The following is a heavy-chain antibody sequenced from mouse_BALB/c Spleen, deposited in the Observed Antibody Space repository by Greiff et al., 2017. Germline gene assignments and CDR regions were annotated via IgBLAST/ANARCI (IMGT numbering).Heavy chain of an antibody. CDR3: ARGSSQYYYAMDY. Sequence: EVMLVESGGGLVKPGGSLKLSCAASGFTFSSYAMSWVRQTPEKRLEWVASISSGGSTYYPDSVKGRFTISRDNAKNNLYLQMSSLKSEDTAMYYCARGSSQYYYAMDYWGQGTSVTVSS. D-gene: IGHD1-1*01. CDR1: GFTFSSYA. J-gene: IGHJ4*01. CDR2: ISSGGST. V-gene: IGHV5-6-5*01.